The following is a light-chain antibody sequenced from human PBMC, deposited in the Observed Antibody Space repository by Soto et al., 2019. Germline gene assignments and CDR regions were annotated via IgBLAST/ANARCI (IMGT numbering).Light chain of an antibody. V-gene: IGKV3D-15*01. Sequence: TQSPGTLSLSPGERATLSCRASQTVNNNYVAWYQQKPGQAPRLLIFRASNKATGIPDRFSGSGSGTEFTLTIGSLQSEDFAVYYCEQYNNWPQVTFGQGTRL. CDR1: QTVNNN. CDR3: EQYNNWPQVT. J-gene: IGKJ5*01. CDR2: RAS.